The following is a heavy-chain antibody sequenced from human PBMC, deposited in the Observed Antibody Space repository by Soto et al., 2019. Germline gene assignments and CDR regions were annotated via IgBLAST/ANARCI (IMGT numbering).Heavy chain of an antibody. CDR1: GGSISSSNW. V-gene: IGHV4-4*02. J-gene: IGHJ6*02. CDR3: ARVAKGSGWYDYYYYYGMDV. Sequence: SETLSLTCAVSGGSISSSNWWSWVRQPPGKGPEWIGEIYHSGSTNYNPSLKSRVTISVDKSKNQFSLKLSSVTAADTAVYYCARVAKGSGWYDYYYYYGMDVWGQGTTVTVSS. CDR2: IYHSGST. D-gene: IGHD6-19*01.